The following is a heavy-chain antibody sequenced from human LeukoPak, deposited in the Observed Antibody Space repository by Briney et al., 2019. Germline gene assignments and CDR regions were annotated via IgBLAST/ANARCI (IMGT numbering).Heavy chain of an antibody. V-gene: IGHV3-21*01. CDR2: ISSSSSYI. J-gene: IGHJ4*02. CDR3: ARDRGVRGSYDY. D-gene: IGHD3-10*01. CDR1: GFTFSSYS. Sequence: PGGSLRLSCEASGFTFSSYSMNWVRQAPGKGLEWVSSISSSSSYIYYADSVKGRFTISRDNAKNSLYLQMNSLRAEDTAVYYCARDRGVRGSYDYWGQGTLVTVSS.